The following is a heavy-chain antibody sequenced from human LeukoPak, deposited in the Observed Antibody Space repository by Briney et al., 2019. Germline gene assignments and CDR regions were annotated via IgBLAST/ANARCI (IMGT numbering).Heavy chain of an antibody. CDR2: IGASSIPK. CDR3: ALLAVASDFDY. CDR1: GFTFSSYS. Sequence: GGSLRLSCAASGFTFSSYSMNWVRQAPGKGLEWVSNIGASSIPKYYADSVKGRFSISRDNARNSLYLQMNSLRVEDTAVYYCALLAVASDFDYWGQGALVTVSS. D-gene: IGHD6-19*01. V-gene: IGHV3-48*04. J-gene: IGHJ4*02.